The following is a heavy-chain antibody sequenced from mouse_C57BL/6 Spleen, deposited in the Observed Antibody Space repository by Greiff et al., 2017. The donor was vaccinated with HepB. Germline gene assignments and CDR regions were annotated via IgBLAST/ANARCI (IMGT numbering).Heavy chain of an antibody. J-gene: IGHJ4*01. CDR1: GFTFSDYG. CDR2: ISSGSSTI. V-gene: IGHV5-17*01. CDR3: ARPETYYAMDY. Sequence: EVKLMESGGGLVKPGGSLKLSCAASGFTFSDYGMHWVRQAPEKGLEWVAYISSGSSTIYYADTVKGRFTISRDNAKNTLFLQMTSLRSEDTAMYYCARPETYYAMDYWGQGTSVTVSS.